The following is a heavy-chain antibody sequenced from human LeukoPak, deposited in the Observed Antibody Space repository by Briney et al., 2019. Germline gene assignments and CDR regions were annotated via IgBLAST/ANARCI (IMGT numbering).Heavy chain of an antibody. CDR1: GFTFSRYW. CDR2: IKYDGYEE. Sequence: GGSLRLSCAASGFTFSRYWMSWMRQAPGKGLEWVANIKYDGYEEYHVDSVKGRFTISRDNAKNSLYLQLNSLRVEDTAVYYCKSGGAAPGSFDYWGQGTLVTVSP. J-gene: IGHJ4*02. V-gene: IGHV3-7*01. CDR3: KSGGAAPGSFDY. D-gene: IGHD1-1*01.